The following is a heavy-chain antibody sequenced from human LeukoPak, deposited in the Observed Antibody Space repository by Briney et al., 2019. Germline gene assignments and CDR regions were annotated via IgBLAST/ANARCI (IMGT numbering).Heavy chain of an antibody. J-gene: IGHJ4*02. V-gene: IGHV4-39*07. CDR1: GGSISSSSYY. D-gene: IGHD3-16*01. Sequence: NPSETLSLTCTVSGGSISSSSYYWGWIRQPPGKGLEWIGSIYYSGSTNYNPSLKSRVTISVDTSKNQFSLKLSSVTAADTAVYYCASYDYVWGTFDYWGQGTLVIVSS. CDR3: ASYDYVWGTFDY. CDR2: IYYSGST.